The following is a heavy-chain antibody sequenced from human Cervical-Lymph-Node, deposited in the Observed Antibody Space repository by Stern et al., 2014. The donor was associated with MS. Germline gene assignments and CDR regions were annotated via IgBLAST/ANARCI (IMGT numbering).Heavy chain of an antibody. J-gene: IGHJ6*02. CDR3: ASPLTATSVPFGYYGMDV. Sequence: QVQLVQSGAEVKKPGSSGKVSCKASGGTFSNYANSWVRQAPGQGLEWMGGIVPLFGKPNYAQKFQGRVTITADESTSTAYMDLSSLRSEDTAVYYCASPLTATSVPFGYYGMDVWGQGTTVTVS. D-gene: IGHD4-17*01. CDR1: GGTFSNYA. CDR2: IVPLFGKP. V-gene: IGHV1-69*01.